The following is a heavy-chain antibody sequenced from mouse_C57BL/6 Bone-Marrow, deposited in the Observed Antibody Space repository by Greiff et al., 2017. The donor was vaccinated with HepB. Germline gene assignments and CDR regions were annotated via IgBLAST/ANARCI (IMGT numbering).Heavy chain of an antibody. Sequence: DVHLVESGGGLVKPGGSLKLSCAASGFTFSSYAMSWVRQTPEKRLEWVATISDGGSYTYYPDNVKGRFTISRDNAKNNLYLQMSHLTAEDTAMYCCARVLFWYCDVGGRETAVTGSA. CDR2: ISDGGSYT. CDR3: ARVLFWYCDV. J-gene: IGHJ1*03. V-gene: IGHV5-4*01. CDR1: GFTFSSYA.